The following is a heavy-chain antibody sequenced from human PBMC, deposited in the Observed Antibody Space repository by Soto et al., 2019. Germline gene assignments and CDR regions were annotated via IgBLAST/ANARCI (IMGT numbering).Heavy chain of an antibody. CDR2: TTFDGINK. V-gene: IGHV3-30*03. CDR3: ARETDVMDG. Sequence: QVQLVESGGGVVQPGRSLRLACAASGFIFSTYSIHWVRQAPGKGLEWVAVTTFDGINKYNADSVKGRFTISRDASNKKVYLQMNSLTTEDTAVYFWARETDVMDGWCQGTTVTF. J-gene: IGHJ6*02. CDR1: GFIFSTYS.